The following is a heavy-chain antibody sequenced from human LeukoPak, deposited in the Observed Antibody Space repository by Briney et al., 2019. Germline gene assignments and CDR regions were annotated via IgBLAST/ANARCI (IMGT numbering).Heavy chain of an antibody. CDR2: IKSKTDGGTT. V-gene: IGHV3-15*07. CDR3: TRNRLGSGSYYIDY. Sequence: GGSLRLSCAASGFTFSNAWMNWVRQAPGKGLEWVGRIKSKTDGGTTDYGAPVKGRFTISRDDSKNTLYLQTNTLETDDTAVYYCTRNRLGSGSYYIDYWGQGTLVTVSS. D-gene: IGHD3-10*01. J-gene: IGHJ4*02. CDR1: GFTFSNAW.